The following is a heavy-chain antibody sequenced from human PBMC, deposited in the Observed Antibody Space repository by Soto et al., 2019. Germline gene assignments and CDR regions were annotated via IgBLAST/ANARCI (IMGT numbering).Heavy chain of an antibody. CDR3: AADPPXNYYDSREPYYYYGMDV. D-gene: IGHD3-22*01. CDR1: GFTFTSSA. Sequence: ASVKVSCKASGFTFTSSAVQWVRQARGQRLEWIGWIVVGSGNTNYAQKFQERVTITRDMSTSTAYMELSSLRSEDTAVYYCAADPPXNYYDSREPYYYYGMDVWGQGTTVTVSS. V-gene: IGHV1-58*01. J-gene: IGHJ6*02. CDR2: IVVGSGNT.